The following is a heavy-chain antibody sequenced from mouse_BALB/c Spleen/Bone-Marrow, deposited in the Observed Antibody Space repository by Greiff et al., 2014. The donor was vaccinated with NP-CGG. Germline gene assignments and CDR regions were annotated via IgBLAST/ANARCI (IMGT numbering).Heavy chain of an antibody. CDR2: VWGGGIT. CDR3: AKHDTTVVVDY. Sequence: QVQLQHSGPGLVAPSQSLSITCTVSGFSLTDYGVSWIRQPPGKGLEWLGVVWGGGITYYNSTLKSRLSITKDNSKSQVFLKMNSLQTDDTAMYYCAKHDTTVVVDYWGQGTTLTVSS. V-gene: IGHV2-6-5*01. CDR1: GFSLTDYG. D-gene: IGHD1-1*01. J-gene: IGHJ2*01.